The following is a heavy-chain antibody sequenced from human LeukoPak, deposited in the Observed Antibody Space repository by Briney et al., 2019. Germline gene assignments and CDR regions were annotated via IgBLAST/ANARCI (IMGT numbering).Heavy chain of an antibody. CDR1: GGSISSSKW. CDR2: IYHSGST. D-gene: IGHD5-24*01. J-gene: IGHJ3*02. CDR3: ARDRVEGWKRWLQFGAFDI. V-gene: IGHV4-4*02. Sequence: PSGTLSLTCDVSGGSISSSKWWSWVRQPPGKGLEWIGEIYHSGSTNYNPSLKSRVTISVDTSKNQFSLKLSSVTAADTAVYYCARDRVEGWKRWLQFGAFDIWGQGTMVTVSS.